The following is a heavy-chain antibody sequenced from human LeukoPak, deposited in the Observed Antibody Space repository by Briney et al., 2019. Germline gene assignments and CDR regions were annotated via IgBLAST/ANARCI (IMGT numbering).Heavy chain of an antibody. CDR3: ARELPWNYSDY. V-gene: IGHV3-33*01. CDR1: GFTFSSYG. D-gene: IGHD1-1*01. J-gene: IGHJ4*02. Sequence: GRSLRLSCAASGFTFSSYGMHWVRQAPGKGLEWVAVIWYDGSNKYYADSVKGRFTISRDNSKNTLYLQMNSLRAEDTAVYYCARELPWNYSDYWGQGTLVTVSS. CDR2: IWYDGSNK.